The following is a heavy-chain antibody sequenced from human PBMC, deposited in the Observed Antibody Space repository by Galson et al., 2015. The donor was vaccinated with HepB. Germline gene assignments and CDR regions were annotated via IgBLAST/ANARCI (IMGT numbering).Heavy chain of an antibody. CDR2: ISGSGGST. D-gene: IGHD6-19*01. CDR3: AKDGWYDYYFDY. CDR1: GFTFSSYA. Sequence: SLRLSCAASGFTFSSYAMSWVRQAPGKGLEWASAISGSGGSTYYADSVKGRFTISRDNSKNTLYLQMNSLRAEDTAVYYCAKDGWYDYYFDYWGQGTLVTVSS. J-gene: IGHJ4*02. V-gene: IGHV3-23*01.